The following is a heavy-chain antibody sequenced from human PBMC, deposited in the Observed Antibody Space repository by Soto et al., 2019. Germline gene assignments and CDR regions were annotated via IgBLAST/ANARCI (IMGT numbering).Heavy chain of an antibody. J-gene: IGHJ5*02. CDR1: GGSVRSGTYY. CDR2: ISYSGST. V-gene: IGHV4-61*01. CDR3: ARGDYYDNSGGFDP. D-gene: IGHD3-22*01. Sequence: QVQLQESGPGLVKPSETLSLTCTVSGGSVRSGTYYWNWIRQPPGKGLEWIGYISYSGSTNYNPTLKSRVTISVDTSKNQFSLKLTSVTAADTAVYYCARGDYYDNSGGFDPWGQGTLVTVSS.